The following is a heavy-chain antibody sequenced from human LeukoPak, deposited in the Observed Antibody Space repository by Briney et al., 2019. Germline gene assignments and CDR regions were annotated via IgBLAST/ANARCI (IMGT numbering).Heavy chain of an antibody. J-gene: IGHJ5*02. Sequence: PSETLSLTCAVYGGSFSGYYWSWIRQPPGKGLEWIGSIYYSGSTYYNPSLKSRVTISVDTSKNQFSLKLRSVTAADTAVYYCAREEWFDPWGQGTLVTVSS. CDR1: GGSFSGYY. V-gene: IGHV4-34*01. CDR2: IYYSGST. CDR3: AREEWFDP.